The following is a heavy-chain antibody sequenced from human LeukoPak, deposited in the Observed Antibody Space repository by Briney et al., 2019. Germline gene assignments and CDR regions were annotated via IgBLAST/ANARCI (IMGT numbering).Heavy chain of an antibody. Sequence: SETLSLTCAVYGGSFSGYYWSWIRQPPGKGLEWIGEINHSGSANYNPSLKSRVTISVDTSKNQFSLKLSSVTAADTAVYYCARQLWDRPFDYWGQGTLVTVSS. CDR2: INHSGSA. CDR3: ARQLWDRPFDY. D-gene: IGHD5-18*01. J-gene: IGHJ4*02. V-gene: IGHV4-34*01. CDR1: GGSFSGYY.